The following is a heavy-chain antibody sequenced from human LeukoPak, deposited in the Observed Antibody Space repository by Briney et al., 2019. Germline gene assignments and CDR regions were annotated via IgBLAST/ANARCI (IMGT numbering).Heavy chain of an antibody. CDR3: ARVTDTAMANDY. Sequence: SVKVSCKASGGTFSSYAISWVRQAPGQGLEWMGGIIPIFGTANYAQKFQGRVTITAVESTSTAYMELSSLRSEDTAVYYCARVTDTAMANDYWGQGTLVTVSS. J-gene: IGHJ4*02. D-gene: IGHD5-18*01. CDR2: IIPIFGTA. V-gene: IGHV1-69*01. CDR1: GGTFSSYA.